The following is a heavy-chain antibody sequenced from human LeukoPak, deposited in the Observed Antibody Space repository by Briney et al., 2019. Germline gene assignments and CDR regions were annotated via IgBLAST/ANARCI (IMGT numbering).Heavy chain of an antibody. CDR1: GYSFTSYW. D-gene: IGHD6-13*01. J-gene: IGHJ5*02. CDR2: IDPSDSYT. V-gene: IGHV5-10-1*01. CDR3: ARGEYSSSRGYWFDP. Sequence: KIGESLKISCKGSGYSFTSYWISWVRQMPGKGLEWMGRIDPSDSYTNYSPSFQGHVTISADKSISTAYLQWSSLKASDTAMYYCARGEYSSSRGYWFDPWGQGTMVTVSS.